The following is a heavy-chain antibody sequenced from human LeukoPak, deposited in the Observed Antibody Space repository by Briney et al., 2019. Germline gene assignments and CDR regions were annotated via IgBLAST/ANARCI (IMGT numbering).Heavy chain of an antibody. CDR1: GFIFSNYE. J-gene: IGHJ4*02. CDR3: ARDLPTGTYRAYFDN. V-gene: IGHV3-48*03. D-gene: IGHD1-26*01. Sequence: GGSLRLSCAGSGFIFSNYEMNWVRQAPGKGLEGVSYISSTGSDIYYADSVKGRFSISRDNAENSLYLQMNSLRAEDTAVYYCARDLPTGTYRAYFDNWGRGTLATVSS. CDR2: ISSTGSDI.